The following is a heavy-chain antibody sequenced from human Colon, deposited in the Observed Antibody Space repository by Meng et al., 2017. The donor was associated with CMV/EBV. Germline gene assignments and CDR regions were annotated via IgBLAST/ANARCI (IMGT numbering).Heavy chain of an antibody. Sequence: ESLKISCATSGFTFSSYTMHWVRQAPGRGLEWVSSIDTSGTKIYYADSVKGRFTVSRDDARDSLYLQLNSLRAEDTALYYCARDKGFLGGTFDYWGQGTLVTVSS. D-gene: IGHD1-26*01. CDR3: ARDKGFLGGTFDY. CDR1: GFTFSSYT. CDR2: IDTSGTKI. J-gene: IGHJ4*02. V-gene: IGHV3-21*01.